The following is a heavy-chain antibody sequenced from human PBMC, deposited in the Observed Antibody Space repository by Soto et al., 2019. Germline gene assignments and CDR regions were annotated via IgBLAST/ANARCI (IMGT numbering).Heavy chain of an antibody. CDR3: TTEGYYYDSSGYSDAFDI. V-gene: IGHV3-15*07. D-gene: IGHD3-22*01. Sequence: PGGSLRLSCAASGFTFSNAWMNWVRQAPGKGLEWVGRIKSKTDGGTTDYAAPVKGRFTISRDDSKNTLYLQMNSLKTEDTAVYYCTTEGYYYDSSGYSDAFDIWGQGTMVTVSS. CDR2: IKSKTDGGTT. CDR1: GFTFSNAW. J-gene: IGHJ3*02.